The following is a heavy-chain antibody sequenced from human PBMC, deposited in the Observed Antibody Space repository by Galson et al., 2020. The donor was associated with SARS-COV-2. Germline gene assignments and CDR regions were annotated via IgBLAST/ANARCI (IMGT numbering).Heavy chain of an antibody. Sequence: ASETLSLTCSVSGDSIASSYWSWIRQPAGKGLEWIGRIYPTETGNYNPSLKSRVTMSVDTSKNQFSLKLSSVTAADTAVYYCARNLLWFGTYYYFDYWGQGTLVTVSS. V-gene: IGHV4-4*07. J-gene: IGHJ4*02. CDR2: IYPTETG. CDR1: GDSIASSY. CDR3: ARNLLWFGTYYYFDY. D-gene: IGHD3-10*01.